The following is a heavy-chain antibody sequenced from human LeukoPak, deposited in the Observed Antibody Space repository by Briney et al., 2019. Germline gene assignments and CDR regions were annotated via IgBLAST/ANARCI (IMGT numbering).Heavy chain of an antibody. CDR3: ARDIRSCSGGSCYSNWFDP. CDR2: IYYSGST. Sequence: PSETLSLTCTVSGGSISSYYWSWIRRPPGKGLEWIGYIYYSGSTNYNPSLKSRVTISVGTSKNQFSLKLSSVTAADTAVYYCARDIRSCSGGSCYSNWFDPWGQGTLVTVSS. CDR1: GGSISSYY. V-gene: IGHV4-59*01. D-gene: IGHD2-15*01. J-gene: IGHJ5*02.